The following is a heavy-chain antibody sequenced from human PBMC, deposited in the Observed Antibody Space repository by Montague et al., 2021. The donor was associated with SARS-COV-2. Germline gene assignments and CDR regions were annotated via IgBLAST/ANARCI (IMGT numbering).Heavy chain of an antibody. CDR3: TSGREGNYNVMDV. CDR1: GDSVSSNSAT. J-gene: IGHJ6*02. CDR2: TYYRSKWYN. Sequence: CAISGDSVSSNSATWNWVRQSPSRGLEWLGRTYYRSKWYNDYAVSVRGRVTINPDTSKNQFSLQLNSVTPEDMAIYYCTSGREGNYNVMDVWGQGTPVIVSS. V-gene: IGHV6-1*01. D-gene: IGHD1-1*01.